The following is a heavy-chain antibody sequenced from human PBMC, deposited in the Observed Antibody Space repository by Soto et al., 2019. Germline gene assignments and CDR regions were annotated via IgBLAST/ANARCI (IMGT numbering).Heavy chain of an antibody. V-gene: IGHV2-26*01. CDR1: GFSLNDDPMG. Sequence: QVTLKESGPVVVKPTETLTLTCTVSGFSLNDDPMGVNWIRQPPGKVLEWLAHIFWNDEKSYRASLKTRLTISKAASKSQVDLTMTNMDPADTATYYCEGIKDGWGTCYVNDYWGQGTLVTVSS. CDR2: IFWNDEK. J-gene: IGHJ4*02. CDR3: EGIKDGWGTCYVNDY. D-gene: IGHD3-10*01.